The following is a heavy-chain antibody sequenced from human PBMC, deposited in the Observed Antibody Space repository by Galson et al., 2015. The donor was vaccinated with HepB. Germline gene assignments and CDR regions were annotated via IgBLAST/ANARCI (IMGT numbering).Heavy chain of an antibody. J-gene: IGHJ6*02. CDR1: GFTFSSYW. D-gene: IGHD1-26*01. CDR3: ARGRYSGSYGYGMDV. V-gene: IGHV3-74*01. CDR2: INSDGSST. Sequence: SLRLSCAASGFTFSSYWMHWVRQAPGKGLVWVSRINSDGSSTSYADSVKGRFTISRDNAKNTLYLQMNSLRAEDTAVYYCARGRYSGSYGYGMDVWGQGTTVTVSS.